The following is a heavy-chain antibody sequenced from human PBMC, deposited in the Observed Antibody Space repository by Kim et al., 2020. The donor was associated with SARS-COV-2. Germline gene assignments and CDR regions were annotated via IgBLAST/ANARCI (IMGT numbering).Heavy chain of an antibody. CDR2: INAGNGNT. J-gene: IGHJ4*02. CDR1: GYTFTRYA. D-gene: IGHD2-2*01. V-gene: IGHV1-3*01. CDR3: ARQPLVVPAAMAFDY. Sequence: ASVKVSCKASGYTFTRYAMHWVRQAPGQRLEWMGWINAGNGNTKYSQKFQGRVTITRDTSASTAYMELSSLRSEDTAVYYCARQPLVVPAAMAFDYWGQGTLVTVSS.